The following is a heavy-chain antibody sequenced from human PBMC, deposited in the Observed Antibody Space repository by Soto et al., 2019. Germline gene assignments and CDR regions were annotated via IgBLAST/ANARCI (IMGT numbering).Heavy chain of an antibody. J-gene: IGHJ4*02. D-gene: IGHD6-19*01. CDR3: ARDGAVAGGINFDY. CDR2: INAGNGNT. Sequence: QVQLVQSGAEVKKPGASVKVSCKASRYTFSTYAIHWVRQAPGQSIEWMGWINAGNGNTKYSQKFQGRVTITRDTSANTAYMELSSLRSEDTAVYYCARDGAVAGGINFDYWGQGTLVTVSS. CDR1: RYTFSTYA. V-gene: IGHV1-3*01.